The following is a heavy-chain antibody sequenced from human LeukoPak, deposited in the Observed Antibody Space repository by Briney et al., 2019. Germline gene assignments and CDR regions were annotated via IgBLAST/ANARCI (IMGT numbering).Heavy chain of an antibody. CDR1: GGSFSGYY. Sequence: PSETLSLTCAVYGGSFSGYYWSWIRQPPGKGLEWIGEIYHTGSTNYNPSLKSRVTISVDKSKNQFSLKLSSVTAADTAVYYCARDSGSYHIDYWGQGTLVTVSS. CDR3: ARDSGSYHIDY. D-gene: IGHD1-26*01. V-gene: IGHV4-34*01. J-gene: IGHJ4*02. CDR2: IYHTGST.